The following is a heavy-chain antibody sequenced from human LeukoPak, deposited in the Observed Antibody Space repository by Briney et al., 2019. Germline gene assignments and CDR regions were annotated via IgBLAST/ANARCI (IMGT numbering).Heavy chain of an antibody. CDR3: ARGGGTGVFDY. CDR2: IDPSDSYT. CDR1: GYSFTTYW. J-gene: IGHJ4*02. V-gene: IGHV5-10-1*01. Sequence: GASLKISCQVSGYSFTTYWINWVRQMPGKGLEWMGRIDPSDSYTNYSPSFRGHVTISTDKSISTAYLQWTSLKASDTAMYYCARGGGTGVFDYWGQGTLVTVSS. D-gene: IGHD2-15*01.